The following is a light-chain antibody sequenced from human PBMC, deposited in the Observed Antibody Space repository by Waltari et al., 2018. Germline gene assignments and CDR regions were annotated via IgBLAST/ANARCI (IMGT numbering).Light chain of an antibody. Sequence: EIVMTQSPATLSVSPGERATLTCRASQRVSSNLAWYQQKAGQAPRLLIYGASTRATGIAARCSGSGSETEFTLTISGLQSEDFAVYYCQQYSNWPPLTFGGGTKVEIK. CDR3: QQYSNWPPLT. J-gene: IGKJ4*01. CDR1: QRVSSN. CDR2: GAS. V-gene: IGKV3-15*01.